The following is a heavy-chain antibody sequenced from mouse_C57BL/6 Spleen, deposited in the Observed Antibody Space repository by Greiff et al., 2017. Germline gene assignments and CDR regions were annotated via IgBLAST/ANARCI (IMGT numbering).Heavy chain of an antibody. D-gene: IGHD1-1*01. J-gene: IGHJ1*03. V-gene: IGHV5-17*01. CDR1: GFTFSDYG. CDR2: ISRGSSTT. CDR3: ARAGDYGSSWWFAV. Sequence: EVQLVESGGGLVKPGGSLKLSCAASGFTFSDYGMHWVRQAPEKGLEWVAYISRGSSTTYYAHTVKGRFTFSRDNAKNTRFMQMTSLRSEDTDVYEGARAGDYGSSWWFAVWGTGTTVTVSS.